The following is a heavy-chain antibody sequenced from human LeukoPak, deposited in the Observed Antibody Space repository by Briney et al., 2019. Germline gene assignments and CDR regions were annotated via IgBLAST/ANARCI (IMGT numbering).Heavy chain of an antibody. D-gene: IGHD6-13*01. CDR1: GDSVSSGTYY. Sequence: PSETLSLTCTVSGDSVSSGTYYWSWIRQPPGKGLEWIGYIYYSGSTNYNPSLKSRVTISVDTSKNQFSLKLTSVTAADTAVYYCARDQAAAGMALLDYWGQGTLVTVSS. J-gene: IGHJ4*02. CDR2: IYYSGST. CDR3: ARDQAAAGMALLDY. V-gene: IGHV4-61*01.